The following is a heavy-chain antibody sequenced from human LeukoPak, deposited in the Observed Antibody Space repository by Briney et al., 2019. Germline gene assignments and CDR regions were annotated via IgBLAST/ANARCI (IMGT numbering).Heavy chain of an antibody. J-gene: IGHJ6*03. CDR1: GFTFSSYA. V-gene: IGHV3-23*01. CDR2: ISGGSA. CDR3: ATNRPSRYDFCSGCFCNYYYYYMDV. D-gene: IGHD3-3*01. Sequence: PGGSLRLSCAASGFTFSSYAMSWVRQAPGKGLEWVSAISGGSADYADSVKGRFSISIDNSKNTLYLQMNSLRAEDTAVYYCATNRPSRYDFCSGCFCNYYYYYMDVWGKGTTVTVSS.